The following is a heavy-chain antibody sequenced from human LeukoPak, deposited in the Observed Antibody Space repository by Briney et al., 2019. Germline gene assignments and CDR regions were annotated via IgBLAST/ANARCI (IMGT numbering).Heavy chain of an antibody. CDR2: ISAYNGNT. CDR3: ARDRYYYDSSGYFDAFDI. J-gene: IGHJ3*02. V-gene: IGHV1-18*04. D-gene: IGHD3-22*01. CDR1: GYTFTGYY. Sequence: ASVKVSCKASGYTFTGYYMHWVRQAPGQGLEWMGWISAYNGNTNYAQKLQGRVTMTTDTSTSTAYMELRSLRSDDTAVYYCARDRYYYDSSGYFDAFDIWGQGTMVTVSS.